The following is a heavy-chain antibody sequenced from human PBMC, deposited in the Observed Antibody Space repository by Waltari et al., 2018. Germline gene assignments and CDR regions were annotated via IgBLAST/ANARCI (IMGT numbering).Heavy chain of an antibody. D-gene: IGHD3-22*01. V-gene: IGHV3-74*03. J-gene: IGHJ6*03. CDR1: GLTFSSYW. CDR2: INRGGSRT. Sequence: EVQLVESGGGLVQPGGSLRLSCAASGLTFSSYWMHWVRQATGKGRVWVLRINRGGSRTMYPDYGEGRFTNSRDNSNNRLYLQMNSLRAEDTAVYYCTREPSPDSGGYFYYYMDVWGKGTTVTVSS. CDR3: TREPSPDSGGYFYYYMDV.